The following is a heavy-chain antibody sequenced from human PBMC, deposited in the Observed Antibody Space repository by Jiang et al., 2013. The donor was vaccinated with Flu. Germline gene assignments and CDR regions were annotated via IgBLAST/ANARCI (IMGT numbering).Heavy chain of an antibody. J-gene: IGHJ4*02. CDR1: GFTFSSYS. CDR2: ISSSSSYI. D-gene: IGHD3-10*01. Sequence: VQLLESGGGLVKPGGSLRLSCAASGFTFSSYSMNWVRQAPGKGLEWVSSISSSSSYIYYADSVKGRFTIPRDNAKNSLYLQMNSLRAEDTAVYYCARVLGSYFTPENYYFDYWGQGTLVTVSS. CDR3: ARVLGSYFTPENYYFDY. V-gene: IGHV3-21*01.